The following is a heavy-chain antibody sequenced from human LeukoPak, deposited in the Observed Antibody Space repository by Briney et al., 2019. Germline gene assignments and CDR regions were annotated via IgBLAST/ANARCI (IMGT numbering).Heavy chain of an antibody. J-gene: IGHJ5*02. CDR1: GYSISSGYY. D-gene: IGHD3-10*01. V-gene: IGHV4-38-2*02. CDR3: ARGRAGRAWFDP. CDR2: IYHSGST. Sequence: PSETLSLTCTVSGYSISSGYYWGWIRPPPGKGLEWIGSIYHSGSTYYNPSLKSRVTISVDTSKNQFSLKLSSVTAADTAVYYCARGRAGRAWFDPWGQGTLVTVSS.